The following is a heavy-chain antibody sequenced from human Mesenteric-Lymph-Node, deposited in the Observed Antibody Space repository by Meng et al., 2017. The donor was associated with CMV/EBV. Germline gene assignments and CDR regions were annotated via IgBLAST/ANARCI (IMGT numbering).Heavy chain of an antibody. CDR2: ITPFNGNT. Sequence: YTFTYRYLHWVRQAPGQALEWMGWITPFNGNTNYAQKFQDRVTITRDRSMSTAYMELSSLRSEDTAVYYCARGQGYYDFWSAYYGYWGQGTLVTVSS. V-gene: IGHV1-45*02. CDR3: ARGQGYYDFWSAYYGY. D-gene: IGHD3-3*01. J-gene: IGHJ4*02. CDR1: YTFTYRY.